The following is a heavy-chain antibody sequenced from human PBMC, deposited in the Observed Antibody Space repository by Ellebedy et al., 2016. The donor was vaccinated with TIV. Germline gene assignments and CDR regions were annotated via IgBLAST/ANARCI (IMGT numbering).Heavy chain of an antibody. CDR3: ARNWGPL. Sequence: GESLKISCAASGFTFSRYGMSWVRQAPGKGLEWVSSITSSGYIYDANSLKGRFTISRDNAKNSLYLQMNSLRAEDTAVYYCARNWGPLWGQGTLVTVSS. CDR1: GFTFSRYG. V-gene: IGHV3-21*01. CDR2: ITSSGYI. D-gene: IGHD3-16*01. J-gene: IGHJ4*02.